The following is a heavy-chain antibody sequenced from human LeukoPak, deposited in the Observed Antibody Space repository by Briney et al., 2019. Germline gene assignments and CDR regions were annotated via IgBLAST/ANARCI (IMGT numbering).Heavy chain of an antibody. CDR3: ATYFAGAETFDI. V-gene: IGHV5-51*01. CDR1: GNSITTYW. CDR2: IFPGDSDT. Sequence: GESLKIPCKASGNSITTYWIGWVRQKPRKGLEWMGLIFPGDSDTKYSPSFEGHVTISADKSISTAYLQWSSLKASDTAMYYCATYFAGAETFDIWGQGTMVTVSS. D-gene: IGHD3-16*01. J-gene: IGHJ3*02.